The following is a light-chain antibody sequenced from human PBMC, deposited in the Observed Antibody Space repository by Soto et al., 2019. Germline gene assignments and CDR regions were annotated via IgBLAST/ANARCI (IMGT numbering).Light chain of an antibody. Sequence: DIQMPQSPSSVSASVGDRVTITCRASQGIGSWLAWYQQRAGKAPKLLIYAASSLQSGVPSRFSGSGSGTEFTLTISSLQVEDSATYYCQQAKSFPTFGQGTKVEIK. CDR3: QQAKSFPT. CDR2: AAS. J-gene: IGKJ1*01. CDR1: QGIGSW. V-gene: IGKV1-12*01.